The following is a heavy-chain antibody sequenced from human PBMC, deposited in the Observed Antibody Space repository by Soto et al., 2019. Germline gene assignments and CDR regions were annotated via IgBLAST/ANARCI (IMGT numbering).Heavy chain of an antibody. J-gene: IGHJ4*01. Sequence: GGSLRLSCAVSGFTFTNYAMTWVRQAPGKGLEWVSGIDAGAGTTYYPDSVKGRFTISRDNSNNMVYLQMNSLRAEDTAIYYCAKDLYTYGLGKHFDYWGHGTLVTVSS. CDR1: GFTFTNYA. D-gene: IGHD5-18*01. CDR2: IDAGAGTT. V-gene: IGHV3-23*01. CDR3: AKDLYTYGLGKHFDY.